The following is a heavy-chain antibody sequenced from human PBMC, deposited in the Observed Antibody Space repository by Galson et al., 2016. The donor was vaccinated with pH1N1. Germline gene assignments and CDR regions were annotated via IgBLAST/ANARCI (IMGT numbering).Heavy chain of an antibody. CDR1: GYTFTGYY. J-gene: IGHJ4*02. CDR3: ARDRDWSYDY. V-gene: IGHV1-2*02. D-gene: IGHD1-7*01. Sequence: SVKVSCKASGYTFTGYYIHWVRQAPGQGLELMGWINPNSGGTNYAQRFQDRVTMTGDTSITTAYMEVSRLTSDDTAVYYCARDRDWSYDYWGQGTLITVSS. CDR2: INPNSGGT.